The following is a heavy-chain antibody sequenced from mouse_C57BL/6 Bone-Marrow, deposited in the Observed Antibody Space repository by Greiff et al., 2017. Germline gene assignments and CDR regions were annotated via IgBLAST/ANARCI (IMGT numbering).Heavy chain of an antibody. Sequence: QVQLQQPGAELVKPGASVKVSCKASGYTFTSYWMQWVKQRPGQGLEWIGEIDPSDSYTNYNQKFKGKATLTVDTSSSTAYMQLSSLTSEDSAVYYCARYSMDYWGQGTSGTVSS. J-gene: IGHJ4*01. CDR1: GYTFTSYW. V-gene: IGHV1-50*01. CDR2: IDPSDSYT. CDR3: ARYSMDY.